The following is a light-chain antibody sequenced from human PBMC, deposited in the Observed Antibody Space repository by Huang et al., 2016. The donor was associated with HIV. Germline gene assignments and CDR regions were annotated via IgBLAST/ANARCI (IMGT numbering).Light chain of an antibody. V-gene: IGKV3-20*01. CDR1: QSVSSSY. Sequence: EIVLTQSPGTLFLSPGERATLSCRASQSVSSSYLGWYQQKPGQAPRLVIHGASSRATGIPDRFSGSGSGTDFTLTISRLEPEDVAVYYCQQYGTSPQTFGQGTKVEIK. CDR2: GAS. J-gene: IGKJ1*01. CDR3: QQYGTSPQT.